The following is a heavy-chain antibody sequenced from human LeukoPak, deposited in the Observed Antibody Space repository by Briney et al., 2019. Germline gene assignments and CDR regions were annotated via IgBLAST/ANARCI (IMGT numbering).Heavy chain of an antibody. J-gene: IGHJ5*02. Sequence: ASVKVSCKASGYTFTGYYIHWVRQAPGQGLEWVGWINPKSGGAKYAQKFQDRVTMTRDTSISTAYMGLSRLRSDDTAVYYCAKGRVVAGSKSLTYHWLDPWGQGTLVTVSS. CDR1: GYTFTGYY. V-gene: IGHV1-2*02. CDR2: INPKSGGA. CDR3: AKGRVVAGSKSLTYHWLDP. D-gene: IGHD6-19*01.